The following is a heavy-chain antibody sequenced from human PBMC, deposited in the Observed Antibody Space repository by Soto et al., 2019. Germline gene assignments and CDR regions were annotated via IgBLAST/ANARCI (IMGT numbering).Heavy chain of an antibody. Sequence: TGGSLRLSCAASGFSFSDHAMDWLRQSPGTGLEWLGRIRNRARSHTTEYAASVKGRFTISRDDSKNSLYLQMNSLKTEDTAVYYCARSPVGNAPGDIWGQGTMVTISS. CDR1: GFSFSDHA. D-gene: IGHD1-26*01. CDR2: IRNRARSHTT. J-gene: IGHJ3*02. V-gene: IGHV3-72*01. CDR3: ARSPVGNAPGDI.